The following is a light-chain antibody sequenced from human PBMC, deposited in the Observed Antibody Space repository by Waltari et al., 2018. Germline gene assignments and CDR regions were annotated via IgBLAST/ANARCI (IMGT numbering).Light chain of an antibody. CDR2: VGT. V-gene: IGLV2-14*03. CDR3: SSHTTSSTLV. Sequence: QSALHQPASVSGSPGQPIPIFCTSRRDDLGRYHFVSLHQQHPGKVPEILIFVGTDRPSGVSDRFSGSKSGNTASLTISGLQPEDEADYYGSSHTTSSTLVFGGGTRVTVL. CDR1: RDDLGRYHF. J-gene: IGLJ2*01.